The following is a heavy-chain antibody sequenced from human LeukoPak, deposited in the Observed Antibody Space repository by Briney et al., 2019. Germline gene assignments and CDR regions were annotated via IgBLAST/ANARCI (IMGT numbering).Heavy chain of an antibody. CDR3: AIPTYYYDSSGQGY. V-gene: IGHV3-74*01. D-gene: IGHD3-22*01. CDR1: GFTFSSYW. Sequence: PGGSLRLSCAASGFTFSSYWMHWVRQAPGKGLVWLSRINSDGSSTSYADSVKGRFTISRDNAKNSLYLQMNSLRAEDTAVYYCAIPTYYYDSSGQGYWGQGTLVTVSS. J-gene: IGHJ4*02. CDR2: INSDGSST.